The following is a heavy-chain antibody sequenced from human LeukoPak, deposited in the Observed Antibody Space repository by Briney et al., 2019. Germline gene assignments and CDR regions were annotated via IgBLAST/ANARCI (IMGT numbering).Heavy chain of an antibody. CDR1: GGSIRSSDW. Sequence: PSETLSLTCAVSGGSIRSSDWWTWVRQPPGKGLEWIGEIFHSGSTNYNPSLKSRVTISVDQPKNQFSLKLNSVTAADTAVYYCARVLSGSNFDCWGQGTLVTVSS. CDR3: ARVLSGSNFDC. CDR2: IFHSGST. D-gene: IGHD3-22*01. V-gene: IGHV4-4*02. J-gene: IGHJ4*02.